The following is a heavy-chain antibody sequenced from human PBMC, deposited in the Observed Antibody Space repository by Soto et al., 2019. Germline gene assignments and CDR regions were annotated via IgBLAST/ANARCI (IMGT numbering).Heavy chain of an antibody. CDR1: GFTFSSYG. V-gene: IGHV3-33*01. J-gene: IGHJ6*03. D-gene: IGHD3-10*01. CDR2: IRYDGSNK. CDR3: ARGTFGETYYYYYMDV. Sequence: QVQLVESGGGVVQPGRSLRLSCAASGFTFSSYGMHRVRQAPGKGLERVAVIRYDGSNKYYADSVKGRFTISRDNSTRTLYLQMNSLTAEDTAVYYCARGTFGETYYYYYMDVCGKGTTVTVSS.